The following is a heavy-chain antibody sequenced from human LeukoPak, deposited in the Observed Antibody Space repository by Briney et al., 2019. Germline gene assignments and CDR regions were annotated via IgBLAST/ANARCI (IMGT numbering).Heavy chain of an antibody. V-gene: IGHV3-53*01. J-gene: IGHJ6*03. Sequence: GGSLRLSCAASGFTVSSNYMSWVRQAPGKWLEWVSVIYSGGSTYYADSVKGRFTISRDNSKNTLYLQMNSLRAEDTAVYYCARGAPYYYYYMDAWGKGTTVTISS. CDR2: IYSGGST. CDR1: GFTVSSNY. CDR3: ARGAPYYYYYMDA.